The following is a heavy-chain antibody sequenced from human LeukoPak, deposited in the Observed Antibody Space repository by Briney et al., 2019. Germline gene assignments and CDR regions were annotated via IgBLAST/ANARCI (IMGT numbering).Heavy chain of an antibody. D-gene: IGHD3-9*01. CDR2: ITGSGGNT. CDR3: AKWGDFDVLTGYYVPDF. V-gene: IGHV3-23*01. J-gene: IGHJ4*02. CDR1: GFTFSNYA. Sequence: GASLRLSCGASGFTFSNYAMSWVRQAPGKGLEWVSAITGSGGNTYYADSVKGRFTISRDNSKNTLYLQMNSLRDEDTAVYYCAKWGDFDVLTGYYVPDFWGQGTLVTVSS.